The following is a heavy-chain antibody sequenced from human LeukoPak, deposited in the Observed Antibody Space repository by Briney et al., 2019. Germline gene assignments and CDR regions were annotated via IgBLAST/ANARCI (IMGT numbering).Heavy chain of an antibody. CDR1: GFTFRNYA. J-gene: IGHJ4*02. V-gene: IGHV3-23*01. CDR2: VSDSGDDT. Sequence: GGSLRLSCAASGFTFRNYAMSWVRQAPGEGLVCVSAVSDSGDDTYYTDSVKGRFTISRDNSKNTLYLQMNSLRAEDTAVYYCTRSLYGGFDYWGQGTLVTVSS. D-gene: IGHD3-16*02. CDR3: TRSLYGGFDY.